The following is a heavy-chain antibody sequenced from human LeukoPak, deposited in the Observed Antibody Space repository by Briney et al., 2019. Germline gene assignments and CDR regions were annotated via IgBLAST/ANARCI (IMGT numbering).Heavy chain of an antibody. J-gene: IGHJ4*02. V-gene: IGHV1-46*01. Sequence: ASVEVSCKASGYSFTTYYIHWVRQAPGQGLEWMGIINSSADSTAYAQKFQGRVTMTRDTSTSTFYMELSSLRSEDTALYYCATDRGYEVFRFDYWGQGTLVTVSS. CDR3: ATDRGYEVFRFDY. CDR1: GYSFTTYY. CDR2: INSSADST. D-gene: IGHD2-21*01.